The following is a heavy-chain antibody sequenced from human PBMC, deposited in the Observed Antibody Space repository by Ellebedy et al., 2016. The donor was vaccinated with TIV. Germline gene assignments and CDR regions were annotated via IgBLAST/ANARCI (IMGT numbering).Heavy chain of an antibody. D-gene: IGHD3-10*01. CDR3: ARDFLRAPDGSESYNNWFDP. V-gene: IGHV1-69*01. Sequence: IFGTANYAQKFQDRVTNTADESTRTAYMELSSLRSEDTAVYYCARDFLRAPDGSESYNNWFDPWGQGTLVTVSS. CDR2: IFGTA. J-gene: IGHJ5*02.